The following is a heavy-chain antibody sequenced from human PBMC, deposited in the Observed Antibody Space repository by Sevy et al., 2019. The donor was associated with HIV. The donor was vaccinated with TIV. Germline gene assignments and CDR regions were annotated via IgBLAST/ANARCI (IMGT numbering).Heavy chain of an antibody. CDR2: ISYSGNT. Sequence: SETLSLTCTVSGDSISRYYWSWLRQSPGNRLEWIGYISYSGNTIHNPALKSRVSLSIDTSKNQFSLNLASMNAADTAVYYCARERTSGSYLDYWGRGTLVTVSS. J-gene: IGHJ4*02. CDR3: ARERTSGSYLDY. D-gene: IGHD1-26*01. CDR1: GDSISRYY. V-gene: IGHV4-59*13.